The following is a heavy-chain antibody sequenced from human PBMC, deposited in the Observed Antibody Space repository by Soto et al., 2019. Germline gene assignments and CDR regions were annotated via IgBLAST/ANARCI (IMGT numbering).Heavy chain of an antibody. CDR3: ARGATGSGAFDI. D-gene: IGHD5-12*01. V-gene: IGHV2-5*02. Sequence: QITLKESGPTLVKPTQTLTLTCTFSGFSLSTSRVRVGWFRQPPGKALEWLALIYWDDAKRYRPSLKSRLTMTKDTSKNQVVLTMTYVDPVDTATYYCARGATGSGAFDIWGQGTMVTVSS. CDR1: GFSLSTSRVR. J-gene: IGHJ3*02. CDR2: IYWDDAK.